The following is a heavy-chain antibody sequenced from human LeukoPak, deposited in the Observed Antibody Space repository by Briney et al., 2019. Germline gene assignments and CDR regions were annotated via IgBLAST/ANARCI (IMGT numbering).Heavy chain of an antibody. D-gene: IGHD3-3*01. CDR3: ARGVLRYNWFDP. CDR1: GGSFSGYY. CDR2: MNHSGST. Sequence: PSETLSLTCADYGGSFSGYYWSWIRQPPGKGLEWIGEMNHSGSTNYNPSLKSRVTISVDTSKNQFSLKLSSVTAADTAVYYCARGVLRYNWFDPWGQGTLVTVSS. J-gene: IGHJ5*02. V-gene: IGHV4-34*01.